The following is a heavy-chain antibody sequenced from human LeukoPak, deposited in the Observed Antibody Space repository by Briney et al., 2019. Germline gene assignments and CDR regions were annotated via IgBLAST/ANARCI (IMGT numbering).Heavy chain of an antibody. D-gene: IGHD3-3*01. CDR2: ISGSGGST. CDR1: GFTFSSYA. CDR3: AKASGLRFLEWVRPLDV. J-gene: IGHJ6*02. V-gene: IGHV3-23*01. Sequence: PGGSLRLSCAASGFTFSSYAMSWVRQAPGKGLEWVSAISGSGGSTYYADSVKGRFTISRDNSKNTLYLQMNSLRAEDTAVYYCAKASGLRFLEWVRPLDVWGQGTTVTVSS.